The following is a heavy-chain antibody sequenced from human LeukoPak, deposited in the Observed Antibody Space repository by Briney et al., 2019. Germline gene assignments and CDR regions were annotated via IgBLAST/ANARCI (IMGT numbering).Heavy chain of an antibody. CDR3: ARDTGAVAGPYYYYYYGMDV. D-gene: IGHD6-19*01. J-gene: IGHJ6*02. CDR1: GGSISSYY. V-gene: IGHV4-59*01. Sequence: SETLSLTCTVSGGSISSYYWSWIRQPPGKGLEWIGYIYYSGSTNYNPFLKSRVTISVDTSKNQFSLKLSSVTAADTAVYYCARDTGAVAGPYYYYYYGMDVWGQGTTVTVSS. CDR2: IYYSGST.